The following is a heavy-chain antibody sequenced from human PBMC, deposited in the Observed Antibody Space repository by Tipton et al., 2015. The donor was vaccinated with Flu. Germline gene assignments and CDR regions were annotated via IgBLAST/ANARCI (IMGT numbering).Heavy chain of an antibody. V-gene: IGHV4-4*07. CDR1: GDSIRSYY. J-gene: IGHJ4*02. D-gene: IGHD3-10*01. CDR3: ARGSGSGTYVIFDY. Sequence: TLSLTCSTSGDSIRSYYWSWIRQPAGKGLEWIGRIYTSGTMIYNPSLKSRVTMSIDPPKNQFSLKLSSVTAADTAVYYCARGSGSGTYVIFDYWGQGMLVTVSS. CDR2: IYTSGTM.